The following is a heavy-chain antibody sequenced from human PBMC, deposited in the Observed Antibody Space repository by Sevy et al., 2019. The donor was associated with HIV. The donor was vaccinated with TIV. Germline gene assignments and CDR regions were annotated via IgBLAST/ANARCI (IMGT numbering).Heavy chain of an antibody. CDR1: GYSFTSYW. CDR3: VRRPPYSSSSVDAFDV. CDR2: IYPGDSDT. Sequence: GESLKISCKGSGYSFTSYWIGWVRQMPGKGLEWMGIIYPGDSDTRYSPSFQGQVTISADKSISTAYLQWSSLKASDTAMYYCVRRPPYSSSSVDAFDVWGQGTVVTVSS. J-gene: IGHJ3*01. D-gene: IGHD6-13*01. V-gene: IGHV5-51*01.